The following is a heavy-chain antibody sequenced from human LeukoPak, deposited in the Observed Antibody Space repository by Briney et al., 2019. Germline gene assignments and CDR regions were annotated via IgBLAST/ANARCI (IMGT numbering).Heavy chain of an antibody. CDR2: IYTSGST. V-gene: IGHV4-4*07. CDR3: ARERYYYARGGLDV. J-gene: IGHJ6*04. D-gene: IGHD3-10*02. Sequence: SETLSLTCTVSGGSISSYYWSWIRQPAGKGLEWIGRIYTSGSTNYNPSLKSRVTISVDTSKNQFSLKLSSVTAADTAVYYCARERYYYARGGLDVRGKGTTVTVSS. CDR1: GGSISSYY.